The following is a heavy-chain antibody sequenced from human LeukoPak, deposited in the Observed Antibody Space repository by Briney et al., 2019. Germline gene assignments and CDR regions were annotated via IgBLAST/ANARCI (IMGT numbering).Heavy chain of an antibody. Sequence: ASVKVSCKASGYTFTSYDINWVRQATGQGLEWMGWMNPNSGNTGYAQKFQGRVTITRNTSISTAYMELSSLRSDDTAVYSCARGSYDSSDYEYFQHWGQGTLVTVSS. CDR2: MNPNSGNT. CDR3: ARGSYDSSDYEYFQH. V-gene: IGHV1-8*03. D-gene: IGHD3-22*01. CDR1: GYTFTSYD. J-gene: IGHJ1*01.